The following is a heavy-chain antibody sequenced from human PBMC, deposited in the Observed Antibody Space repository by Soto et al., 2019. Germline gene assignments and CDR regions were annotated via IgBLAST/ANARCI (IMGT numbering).Heavy chain of an antibody. V-gene: IGHV4-59*01. J-gene: IGHJ4*02. CDR2: IFYSGST. CDR1: GGSISGYY. D-gene: IGHD2-2*01. CDR3: ARAVVPAAMLTP. Sequence: SETLSLTCTVSGGSISGYYWSWIRQPPGKGLEWIGYIFYSGSTNYNPSLKGRVTISVDTSKNQFSLKLSSVTAADTAVYYCARAVVPAAMLTPWGQGTLVTVSS.